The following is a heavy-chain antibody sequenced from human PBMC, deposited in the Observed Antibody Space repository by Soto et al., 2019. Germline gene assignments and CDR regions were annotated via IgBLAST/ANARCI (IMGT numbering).Heavy chain of an antibody. V-gene: IGHV3-23*01. D-gene: IGHD3-3*01. CDR1: GFTFSNYA. J-gene: IGHJ4*01. Sequence: GGSLILSCAASGFTFSNYAMSWVRQAPGKGLEWVSLISESGDSTNYADSVKGRFTIYRDNSKNTLYLQMNSLRAEDTALYYCAKDALPIFGVTRMSSFFDFWGRGTLITVSS. CDR3: AKDALPIFGVTRMSSFFDF. CDR2: ISESGDST.